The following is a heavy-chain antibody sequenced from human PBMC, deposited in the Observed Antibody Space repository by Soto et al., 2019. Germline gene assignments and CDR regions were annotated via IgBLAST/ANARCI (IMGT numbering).Heavy chain of an antibody. CDR1: GFTFSSYG. CDR2: ISYDGSNK. D-gene: IGHD3-3*01. V-gene: IGHV3-30*18. J-gene: IGHJ6*02. CDR3: AKDKGLPFLERIWYGMDV. Sequence: QVQLVESGGGVVQPGRSLRLSCAASGFTFSSYGTHWVRQAPGKGLEWVAVISYDGSNKYYADSVKGRFSISRDNSKTTLYLQMNSLRAEDTAVYYCAKDKGLPFLERIWYGMDVWGQGTTVTVSS.